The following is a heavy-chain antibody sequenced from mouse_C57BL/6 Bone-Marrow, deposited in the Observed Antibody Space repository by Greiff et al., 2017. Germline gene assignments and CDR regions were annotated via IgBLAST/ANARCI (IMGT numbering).Heavy chain of an antibody. CDR1: GYTFTDSY. CDR3: ARLRATTVVGFDY. D-gene: IGHD1-1*01. CDR2: INPNNGGT. Sequence: VQLQQSGPELVKPGPSVTISCTASGYTFTDSYINWVKQSHGKNLEWIGDINPNNGGTSYNQKFKGKATLTVDKSSSTAYMELRSLTSEDSAVYYCARLRATTVVGFDYWGQGTTLTVSS. V-gene: IGHV1-26*01. J-gene: IGHJ2*01.